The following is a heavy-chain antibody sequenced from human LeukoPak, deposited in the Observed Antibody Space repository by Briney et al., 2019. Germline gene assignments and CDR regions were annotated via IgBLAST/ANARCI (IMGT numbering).Heavy chain of an antibody. J-gene: IGHJ4*02. CDR1: GGTFSSYA. D-gene: IGHD3-3*02. V-gene: IGHV3-23*01. CDR3: AKEGSSIGYFDY. Sequence: GASVKVSCKASGGTFSSYAMSWVRQAPGKGLEWVSAISGSGGSTYYADSVKGRFTISRDNSKNTLYLQMNSLRAEDTAVYYCAKEGSSIGYFDYWGQGTLVTVSS. CDR2: ISGSGGST.